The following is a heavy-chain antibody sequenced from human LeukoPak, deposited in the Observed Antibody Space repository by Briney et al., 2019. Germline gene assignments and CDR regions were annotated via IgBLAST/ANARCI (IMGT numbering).Heavy chain of an antibody. V-gene: IGHV3-30*19. D-gene: IGHD1-26*01. CDR3: ARASIVGAVFDY. CDR2: ISYDGSNK. Sequence: GGSLRLSCAASGFTFSSYGIHWVRQAPGKGLEWVAVISYDGSNKYYADSVKGRFTISRDNSKNTLYLQMNSLRAEDTAVYYCARASIVGAVFDYWGQGTLVTVSS. J-gene: IGHJ4*02. CDR1: GFTFSSYG.